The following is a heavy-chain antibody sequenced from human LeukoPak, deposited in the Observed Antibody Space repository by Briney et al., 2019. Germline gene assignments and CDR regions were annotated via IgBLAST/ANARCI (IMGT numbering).Heavy chain of an antibody. J-gene: IGHJ3*01. D-gene: IGHD3-10*02. CDR1: GFTFSSYW. Sequence: QPGGSLRLSCAASGFTFSSYWMHWVRHAPGKGLVWVSRMNTDGSSTSYADSVKGRFTISRDTSKNTLFLQMSSLTVEDTAVYYCTTFVALRAFDVWGQGTMVTVS. V-gene: IGHV3-74*01. CDR3: TTFVALRAFDV. CDR2: MNTDGSST.